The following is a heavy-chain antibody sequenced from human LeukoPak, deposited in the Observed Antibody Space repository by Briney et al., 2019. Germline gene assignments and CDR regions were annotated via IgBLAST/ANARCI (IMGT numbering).Heavy chain of an antibody. CDR3: ARSYYYGSGSRFDP. CDR1: GGTFSSYA. Sequence: ASVKVSCKASGGTFSSYAISWARQAPGQGLEWMGGIIPIFGTANYAQKFQGRVTITADESTSTAYMELSSLRSEDTAVYYCARSYYYGSGSRFDPWGQGTLVTVSS. V-gene: IGHV1-69*13. J-gene: IGHJ5*02. D-gene: IGHD3-10*01. CDR2: IIPIFGTA.